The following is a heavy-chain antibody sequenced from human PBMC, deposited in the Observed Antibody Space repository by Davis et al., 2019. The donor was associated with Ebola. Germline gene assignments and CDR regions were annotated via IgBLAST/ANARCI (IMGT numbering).Heavy chain of an antibody. J-gene: IGHJ6*02. CDR2: IYHSGSP. CDR3: AASYGMDV. CDR1: GGSIGSYY. V-gene: IGHV4-4*09. Sequence: MPSETLSLTCTVSGGSIGSYYWNWIRQPPGKGLEWIGYIYHSGSPKYNPSLKSRVTISVDTSKNQFSLKLSSVTAADTAVYYCAASYGMDVWGQGTTVTVSS.